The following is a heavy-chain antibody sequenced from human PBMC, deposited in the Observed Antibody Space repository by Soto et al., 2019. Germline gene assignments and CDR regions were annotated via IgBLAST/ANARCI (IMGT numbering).Heavy chain of an antibody. D-gene: IGHD3-10*01. CDR3: AKRLSYYYGSGSYYNYFDY. CDR2: ISGSGGST. CDR1: GFTFSSYA. J-gene: IGHJ4*02. Sequence: TGGSLRLSCAASGFTFSSYAMSWVRQAPGKGLEWVSAISGSGGSTYYADSVKGRFTISRDNSKNTLYLQMNSLRAEDTAVYYCAKRLSYYYGSGSYYNYFDYWGQGTLVTVSS. V-gene: IGHV3-23*01.